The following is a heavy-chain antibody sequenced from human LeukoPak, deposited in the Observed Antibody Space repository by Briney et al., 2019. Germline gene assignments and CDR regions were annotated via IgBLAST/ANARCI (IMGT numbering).Heavy chain of an antibody. Sequence: GESLKISRKGSGYSFTSYWIGWVRQMPGKGLEWMGIMYPGDSDTRYRPSFQGQVTISADKSISTAYLQWSSLKASDTAMYYCARRGQRDYFDYWGQGTLVTVSS. J-gene: IGHJ4*02. CDR1: GYSFTSYW. CDR3: ARRGQRDYFDY. CDR2: MYPGDSDT. V-gene: IGHV5-51*01.